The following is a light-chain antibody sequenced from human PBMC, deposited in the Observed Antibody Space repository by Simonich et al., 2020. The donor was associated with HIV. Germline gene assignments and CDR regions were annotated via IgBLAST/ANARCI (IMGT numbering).Light chain of an antibody. CDR2: DVS. CDR3: CSYTSISTWV. J-gene: IGLJ3*02. V-gene: IGLV2-14*01. CDR1: SSDIGGYHY. Sequence: QSALTQPASVSESPGQSITISSTGTSSDIGGYHYVSWYQQHPGKAPKLVIYDVSKRPSGVSNRFSGSKSGNTASLTISGLQAEDEADYYCCSYTSISTWVFGGGTKVTVL.